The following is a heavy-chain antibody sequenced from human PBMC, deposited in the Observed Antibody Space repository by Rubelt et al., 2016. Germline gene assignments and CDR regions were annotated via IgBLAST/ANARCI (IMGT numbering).Heavy chain of an antibody. CDR2: MDPNSGNT. V-gene: IGHV1-8*01. CDR1: GYTFTSYG. Sequence: QVQLVQSGAEVRKPGASMKVSCKASGYTFTSYGLNWVRQATGQGLEWMGWMDPNSGNTGYAQKFQGRVTMTRDTSISTAYMELSRLRSDDTAVYYCARSGDRYYFDYWGQGTLVTVSA. D-gene: IGHD1-1*01. J-gene: IGHJ4*02. CDR3: ARSGDRYYFDY.